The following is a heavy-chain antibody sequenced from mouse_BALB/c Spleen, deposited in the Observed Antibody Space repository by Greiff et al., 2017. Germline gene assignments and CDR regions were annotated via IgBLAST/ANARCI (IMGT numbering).Heavy chain of an antibody. Sequence: EVQGVESGGDLVKPGGSLKLSCAASGFTFSSYGMSWVRQTPDKRLEWVATISSGGSYTYYPDSVKGRFTISRDNAKNTLYLQMSSLKSEDTAMYYCARYYDYDEGAMDYWGQGTSVTVSS. CDR2: ISSGGSYT. D-gene: IGHD2-4*01. V-gene: IGHV5-6*01. J-gene: IGHJ4*01. CDR3: ARYYDYDEGAMDY. CDR1: GFTFSSYG.